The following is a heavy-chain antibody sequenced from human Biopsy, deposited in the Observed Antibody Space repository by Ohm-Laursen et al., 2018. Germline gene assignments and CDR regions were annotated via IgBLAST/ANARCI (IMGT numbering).Heavy chain of an antibody. J-gene: IGHJ6*02. Sequence: DSVKASCTVSGNTFATYHIHWVRQAPGQGLEWMGVISPSGATTSFSQKFQGRITMTRDTSTGTVYMDLNSLGSEDTAVYYCARAGVGSDGTDSYYYGMDVWGPGTTVTVSS. CDR3: ARAGVGSDGTDSYYYGMDV. CDR1: GNTFATYH. V-gene: IGHV1-46*01. CDR2: ISPSGATT. D-gene: IGHD5-24*01.